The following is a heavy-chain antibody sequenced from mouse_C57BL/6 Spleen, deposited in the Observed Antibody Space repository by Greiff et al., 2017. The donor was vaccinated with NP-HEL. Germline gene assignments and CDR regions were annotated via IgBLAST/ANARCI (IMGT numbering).Heavy chain of an antibody. CDR3: ARERPGGKGDAMDY. Sequence: EVKLQESGPELVKPGASVKIPCKASGYTFTDYNMDWVKQSHGKSLEWIGDINPNNGGTIYNQKFKGKVTLTVDKSSSTAYMELRSLTSEDTAVYYCARERPGGKGDAMDYWGQGTTLTVSS. J-gene: IGHJ2*01. V-gene: IGHV1-18*01. D-gene: IGHD1-1*02. CDR1: GYTFTDYN. CDR2: INPNNGGT.